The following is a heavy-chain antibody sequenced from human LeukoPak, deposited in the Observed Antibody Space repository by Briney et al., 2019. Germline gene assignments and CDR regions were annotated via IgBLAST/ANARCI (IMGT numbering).Heavy chain of an antibody. V-gene: IGHV4-61*01. CDR1: GGSISSSSYY. CDR3: ARDRASITMESKGLDV. CDR2: IYYSGST. J-gene: IGHJ6*04. Sequence: SETLSLTCTVSGGSISSSSYYWGWIRQPPGKGLEWIGYIYYSGSTNYNPSLKSRVTISVDTSKNQFSLKLSSVTAADTAVYYCARDRASITMESKGLDVWGKGTTVTISS. D-gene: IGHD3-10*01.